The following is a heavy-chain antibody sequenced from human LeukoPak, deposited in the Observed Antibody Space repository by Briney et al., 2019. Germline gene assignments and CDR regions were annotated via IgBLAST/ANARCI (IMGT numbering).Heavy chain of an antibody. V-gene: IGHV1-18*01. Sequence: ASVKLSCKASGYSFTNYGIGWVRQAPGQWLEWMGWISTYRGNTNYAQKLQGRVTMTTDTSTNTASMELRSLTTDDTAVYYCARDPSPYCSGGSCYPYYGMDVWGQGTTVTVSS. D-gene: IGHD2-15*01. J-gene: IGHJ6*02. CDR1: GYSFTNYG. CDR3: ARDPSPYCSGGSCYPYYGMDV. CDR2: ISTYRGNT.